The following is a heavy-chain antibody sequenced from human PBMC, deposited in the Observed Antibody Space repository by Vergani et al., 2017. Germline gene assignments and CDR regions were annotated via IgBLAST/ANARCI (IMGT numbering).Heavy chain of an antibody. J-gene: IGHJ6*02. Sequence: EVQLVESGGGLVQPGGSLRLSCAASGFTFSSYSMNWVRQAPGKGLEWVSYISSSSSTIYYADSVKGRFTISRDNAKNSLYLQMNSLRAEDTAVYYCARDRRALLTYCYGSGSPYYGMDVWGQGTTVTVSS. D-gene: IGHD3-10*01. CDR1: GFTFSSYS. CDR2: ISSSSSTI. V-gene: IGHV3-48*01. CDR3: ARDRRALLTYCYGSGSPYYGMDV.